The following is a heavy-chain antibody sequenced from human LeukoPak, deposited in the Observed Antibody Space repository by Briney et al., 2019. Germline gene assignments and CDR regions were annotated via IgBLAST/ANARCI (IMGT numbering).Heavy chain of an antibody. D-gene: IGHD3-22*01. CDR2: INPNSGGT. J-gene: IGHJ4*02. Sequence: ASVKVSCKASGYTFTGYYMHWVRQAPGQGLEWMGWINPNSGGTNYAQKFQGRVTMTRDTSISTAYMELSRLRSDDTAVYYCATHPDYYDSSGYYSGSSDYWGQGTLVTVSS. CDR1: GYTFTGYY. CDR3: ATHPDYYDSSGYYSGSSDY. V-gene: IGHV1-2*02.